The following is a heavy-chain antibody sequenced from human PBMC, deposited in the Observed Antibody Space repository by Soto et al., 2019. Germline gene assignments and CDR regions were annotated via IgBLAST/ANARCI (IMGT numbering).Heavy chain of an antibody. CDR3: TRDPDYGDYWGYFFDY. Sequence: QVQLVQSGAEVKKPGASVKVSCKTSGYIFAAFFIHWIRQAPGQGLEWMGWINPTSGATVSAQKFQDRVTMTRDMSISTAYMELRGLKSDDTAVYYCTRDPDYGDYWGYFFDYWGQGTPVSVSS. V-gene: IGHV1-2*02. D-gene: IGHD4-17*01. J-gene: IGHJ4*02. CDR2: INPTSGAT. CDR1: GYIFAAFF.